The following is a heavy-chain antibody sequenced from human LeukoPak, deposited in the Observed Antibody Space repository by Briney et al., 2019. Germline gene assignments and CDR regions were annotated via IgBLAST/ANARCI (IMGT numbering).Heavy chain of an antibody. CDR2: INPNSGGT. CDR3: ARDGSSSSPSNGSGYYEVISAFDI. J-gene: IGHJ3*02. D-gene: IGHD3-22*01. CDR1: GYTFTGYY. V-gene: IGHV1-2*02. Sequence: ASVKVSCKASGYTFTGYYMHWVRQAPGQGLEWMGWINPNSGGTNYAQKFQGRVTMTRDTSISTAYMELSRLRSDDTAVYYCARDGSSSSPSNGSGYYEVISAFDIWGQGTMVTVSS.